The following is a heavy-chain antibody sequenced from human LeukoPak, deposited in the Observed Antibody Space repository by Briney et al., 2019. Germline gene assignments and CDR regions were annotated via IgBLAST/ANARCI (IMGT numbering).Heavy chain of an antibody. CDR2: IIPIFGTA. J-gene: IGHJ5*02. Sequence: ASVKVSCKASGGTFSSYAISWVRQAPGQGLEWMGGIIPIFGTANYAQKFQGRVTITTDESTSTAYMELSSLRSEDTAVYYCAREMGVGYCSSTSCSNWFDPWAREPWSPSPQ. V-gene: IGHV1-69*05. CDR3: AREMGVGYCSSTSCSNWFDP. CDR1: GGTFSSYA. D-gene: IGHD2-2*01.